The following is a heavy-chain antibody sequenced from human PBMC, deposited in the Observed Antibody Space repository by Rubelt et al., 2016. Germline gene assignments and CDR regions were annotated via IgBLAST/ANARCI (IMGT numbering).Heavy chain of an antibody. D-gene: IGHD6-13*01. J-gene: IGHJ5*02. Sequence: GKGLEWIGSIYHSGSTYYNPSLKSRVTISVDTSKNQFSLKLSSVTAADTAVYYCARDISSWYHPGLMFDPWGQGALVTVSS. CDR3: ARDISSWYHPGLMFDP. V-gene: IGHV4-38-2*02. CDR2: IYHSGST.